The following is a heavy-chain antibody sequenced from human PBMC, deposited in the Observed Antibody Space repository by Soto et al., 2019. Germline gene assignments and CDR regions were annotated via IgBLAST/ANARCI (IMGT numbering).Heavy chain of an antibody. Sequence: SETRSLTCGVAGGSFTSNNWWTWVRQPPGQGLEWIGEIYRTGSTNYNPSLKSRVTISLDKSENQFSLKVTSLTAADTAVYYCASRDPGTSVDYWGQGTLVTVSS. D-gene: IGHD1-7*01. CDR2: IYRTGST. CDR1: GGSFTSNNW. CDR3: ASRDPGTSVDY. J-gene: IGHJ4*02. V-gene: IGHV4-4*02.